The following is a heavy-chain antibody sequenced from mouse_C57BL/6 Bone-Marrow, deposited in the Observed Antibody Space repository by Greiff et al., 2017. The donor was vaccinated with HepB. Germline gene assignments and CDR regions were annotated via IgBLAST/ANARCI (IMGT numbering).Heavy chain of an antibody. D-gene: IGHD2-2*01. Sequence: VQLQQSGAELARPGASVKMSCKASGYTFTSYTMHWVKQRPGQGLEWIGYINPSSGYTKYNQKFKDKATLTADKSSSTAYMQLSSLTSEDSAVYYCARGVTTAWGAYWGQGTLVTVSA. CDR3: ARGVTTAWGAY. CDR2: INPSSGYT. J-gene: IGHJ3*01. V-gene: IGHV1-4*01. CDR1: GYTFTSYT.